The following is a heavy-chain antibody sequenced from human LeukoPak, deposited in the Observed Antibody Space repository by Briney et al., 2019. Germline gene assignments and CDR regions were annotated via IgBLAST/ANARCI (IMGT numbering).Heavy chain of an antibody. Sequence: PSETLSLTCTVSGGSISSYYWSWIRRPPGKGLEWIGYIYYSGSTNYNPSLKSRVTISVDTSKNQFSLKLSSVTAADTAVYYCARGKYYDFWSGYPRGWFDPWGQGTLVTVSS. CDR2: IYYSGST. J-gene: IGHJ5*02. V-gene: IGHV4-59*01. D-gene: IGHD3-3*01. CDR1: GGSISSYY. CDR3: ARGKYYDFWSGYPRGWFDP.